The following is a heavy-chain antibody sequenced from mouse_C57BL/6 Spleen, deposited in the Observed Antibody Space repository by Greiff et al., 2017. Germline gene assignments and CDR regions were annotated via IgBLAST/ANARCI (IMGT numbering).Heavy chain of an antibody. V-gene: IGHV1-50*01. CDR1: GYTFTSYW. CDR2: IDPSDSYT. J-gene: IGHJ2*01. CDR3: ARSRELGDY. Sequence: VQLQQSGAELVKPGASVKLSCKASGYTFTSYWMQWVKQRPGQGLEWIGEIDPSDSYTNNNQKFKGKATLTVDTSSSTAYMQLSSLTSEDSAVYYCARSRELGDYWGQGTTLTVSS. D-gene: IGHD4-1*01.